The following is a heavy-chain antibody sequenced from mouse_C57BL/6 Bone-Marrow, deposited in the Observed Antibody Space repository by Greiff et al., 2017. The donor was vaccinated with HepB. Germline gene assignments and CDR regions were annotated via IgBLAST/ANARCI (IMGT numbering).Heavy chain of an antibody. V-gene: IGHV10-1*01. CDR2: IRSKSNNYAT. CDR3: VTDYDYDTAWFAY. J-gene: IGHJ3*01. D-gene: IGHD2-4*01. CDR1: GFSFNTYA. Sequence: EVKLVESGGGLVQPKGSLKLSCAASGFSFNTYAMNWVRQAPGKGLEWVARIRSKSNNYATYYADSVKDRFTISRDDSESMLYLQMNNLKTEDTAMYYCVTDYDYDTAWFAYWGQGTLVTVSA.